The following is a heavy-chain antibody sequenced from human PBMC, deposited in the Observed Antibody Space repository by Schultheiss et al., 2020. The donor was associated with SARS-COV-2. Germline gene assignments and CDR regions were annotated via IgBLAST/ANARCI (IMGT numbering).Heavy chain of an antibody. CDR1: GYSISSGYY. V-gene: IGHV4-38-2*01. D-gene: IGHD1-1*01. CDR2: IYTSGST. CDR3: ARADRTAFDI. J-gene: IGHJ3*02. Sequence: SETLSLTCAVSGYSISSGYYWGWIRQPPGKGLEWIGRIYTSGSTNYNPSLKSRVTISVDTSKNQFSLKLSSVTAADTAVYYCARADRTAFDIWGQGTMVTVSS.